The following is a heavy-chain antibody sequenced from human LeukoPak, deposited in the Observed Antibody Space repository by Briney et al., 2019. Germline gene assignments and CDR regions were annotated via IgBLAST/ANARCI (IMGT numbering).Heavy chain of an antibody. CDR3: ARHGSTGDTDY. J-gene: IGHJ4*02. CDR2: IYYSGST. Sequence: SETLSLTCTVSGGSISSRSYYWGWIRQPPGKGLEWIGNIYYSGSTNYNPSLKSRVTISVDTSKNQFSLKLSSVTAADTAVYYCARHGSTGDTDYWGQGTLVTVSS. V-gene: IGHV4-61*05. D-gene: IGHD2-8*02. CDR1: GGSISSRSYY.